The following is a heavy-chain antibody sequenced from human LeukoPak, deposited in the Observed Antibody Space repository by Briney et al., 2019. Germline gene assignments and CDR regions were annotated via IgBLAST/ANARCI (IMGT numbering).Heavy chain of an antibody. D-gene: IGHD6-19*01. V-gene: IGHV3-23*01. CDR3: AKDSDIAVAGSDDALDV. CDR1: GFIFSSYA. J-gene: IGHJ3*01. CDR2: SGSGGST. Sequence: GGSLRLSCAASGFIFSSYAMSWVRQAPGKGLEWVSGSGSGGSTHYADSVKGRFTISRDNSKNTLYLQMNSLRAEDTAVYYCAKDSDIAVAGSDDALDVWGQGTMVTVSS.